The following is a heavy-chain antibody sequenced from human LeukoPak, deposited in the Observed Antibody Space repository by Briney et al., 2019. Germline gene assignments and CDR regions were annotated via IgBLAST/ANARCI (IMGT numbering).Heavy chain of an antibody. Sequence: GGSLRLSCAVSGFTFSSYGMHWVRQAPGKGLEWVAVIRYDGSKKYYADSVKGRFTISRDNSKNTLYLQMNSLRAEDTAVYYCARGPGYTYGLGFDYWGQGTLVTVSS. D-gene: IGHD5-18*01. CDR1: GFTFSSYG. CDR3: ARGPGYTYGLGFDY. V-gene: IGHV3-33*01. CDR2: IRYDGSKK. J-gene: IGHJ4*02.